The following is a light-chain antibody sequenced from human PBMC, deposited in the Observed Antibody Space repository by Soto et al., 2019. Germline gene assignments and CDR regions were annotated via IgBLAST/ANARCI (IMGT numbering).Light chain of an antibody. Sequence: EIVLTQSPGTLSLSPGERATLSCRASQSVSSSYLAGYQQKPGQDPRLLIYGASSRATGIPDRFSGSGSGTDFTLTISRLEPEDFAVYYCQQYASSPRTFGQGTKVEIK. CDR2: GAS. V-gene: IGKV3-20*01. CDR1: QSVSSSY. J-gene: IGKJ1*01. CDR3: QQYASSPRT.